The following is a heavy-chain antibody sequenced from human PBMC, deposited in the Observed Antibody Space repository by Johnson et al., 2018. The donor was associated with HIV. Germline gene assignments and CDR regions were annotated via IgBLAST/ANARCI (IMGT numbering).Heavy chain of an antibody. CDR3: ARASDAFDI. V-gene: IGHV3-7*04. CDR1: GFTFTFYW. Sequence: VQLVESGGGLVQPGGSLRLSCEVSGFTFTFYWMSWVRQSPGKGLEWVANIKQDGSEKYYVDSVKGRFTISRDNAKNSLYLQMNSLRAEDTAVYYCARASDAFDIWGQGTMVTVSS. J-gene: IGHJ3*02. CDR2: IKQDGSEK.